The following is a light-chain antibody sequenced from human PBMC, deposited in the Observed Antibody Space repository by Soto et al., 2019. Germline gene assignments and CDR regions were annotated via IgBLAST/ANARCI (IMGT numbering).Light chain of an antibody. CDR3: QKYNSAPPGT. CDR1: QGISNY. Sequence: DIQMTQSPSSLSASVGDRVTITCRASQGISNYLAWYQQKPGKVPKLLIYAASTLQSGVPSRFSGRGSGTDFTLTISSLQPEDVATYYCQKYNSAPPGTFGQGTKVDI. V-gene: IGKV1-27*01. J-gene: IGKJ1*01. CDR2: AAS.